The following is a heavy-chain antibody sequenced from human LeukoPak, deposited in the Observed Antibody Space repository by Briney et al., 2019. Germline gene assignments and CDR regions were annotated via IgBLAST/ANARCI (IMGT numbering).Heavy chain of an antibody. CDR1: GFIFRNYG. J-gene: IGHJ4*02. D-gene: IGHD1-26*01. CDR2: ISGGGGST. CDR3: AKGGKWDVTPFDY. Sequence: PGGSLRLSCAASGFIFRNYGMNWVRQAPGKGLEWVSTISGGGGSTYYADSVKGRFTISRDNSKNTLYLQVNSLRAEDTAVYYCAKGGKWDVTPFDYWGQGTLVTVSS. V-gene: IGHV3-23*01.